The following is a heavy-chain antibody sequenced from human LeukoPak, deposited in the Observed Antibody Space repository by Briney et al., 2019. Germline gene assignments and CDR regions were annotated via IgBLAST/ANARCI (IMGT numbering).Heavy chain of an antibody. CDR1: GLTFRSYW. J-gene: IGHJ6*03. D-gene: IGHD1-1*01. CDR3: AKIEGSLWNLRDYYYYMDV. V-gene: IGHV3-7*01. Sequence: GGSLRLSCVVSGLTFRSYWMTWVRQAPGKGPEWVANIKYDGSEKYYVDSVKGRFTISRDNAKNSLFLEMNSLRADDTAVYYCAKIEGSLWNLRDYYYYMDVWGKGTTVTVSS. CDR2: IKYDGSEK.